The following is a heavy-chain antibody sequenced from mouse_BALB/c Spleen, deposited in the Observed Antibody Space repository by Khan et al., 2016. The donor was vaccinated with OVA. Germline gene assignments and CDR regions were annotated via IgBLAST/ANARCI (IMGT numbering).Heavy chain of an antibody. J-gene: IGHJ4*01. Sequence: VELVESGPGLVAPSQSLSITCTVSGFSLTGYGVSWVRQPPGKGLEWLGMIWGDGSTDYNSALKSSLSISKDNSKSQVFSKMNSLQTDDTAKYYCARAYYGNYREAMDYWGHGTSVTVSS. V-gene: IGHV2-6-7*01. CDR1: GFSLTGYG. D-gene: IGHD2-10*01. CDR2: IWGDGST. CDR3: ARAYYGNYREAMDY.